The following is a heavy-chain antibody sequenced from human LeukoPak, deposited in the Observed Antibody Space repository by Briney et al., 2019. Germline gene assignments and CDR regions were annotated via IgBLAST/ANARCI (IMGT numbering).Heavy chain of an antibody. J-gene: IGHJ4*02. D-gene: IGHD3-10*01. Sequence: PSETLSLTCAVSGDAITRSNWWSWVRQPPGKGLEWIGSISYSGSTNYDPSLKSRVTISVDTSKNQFSLQLSSVTAADTAFYYCVRERSFFGENYWGQGTLVTVSS. CDR3: VRERSFFGENY. CDR2: ISYSGST. V-gene: IGHV4-4*02. CDR1: GDAITRSNW.